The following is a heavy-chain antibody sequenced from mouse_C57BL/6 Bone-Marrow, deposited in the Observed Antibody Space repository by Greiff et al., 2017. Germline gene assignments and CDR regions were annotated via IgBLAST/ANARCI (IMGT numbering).Heavy chain of an antibody. CDR3: ALPSYYAMDY. CDR2: INPYNGGT. Sequence: VHVKQSGPVLVKPGASVKMSCKASGYTFTDYYMNWVKQSHGKSLEWIGVINPYNGGTSYNQKFKGKATLTVDKSSSTAYMELNSLTSEDSAVYYCALPSYYAMDYWGQGTSVTVSS. CDR1: GYTFTDYY. V-gene: IGHV1-19*01. J-gene: IGHJ4*01.